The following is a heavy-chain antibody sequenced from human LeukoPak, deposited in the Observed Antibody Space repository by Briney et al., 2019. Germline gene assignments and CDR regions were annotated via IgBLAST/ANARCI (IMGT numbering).Heavy chain of an antibody. J-gene: IGHJ6*03. D-gene: IGHD5-18*01. V-gene: IGHV4-39*07. Sequence: PSETLSLTCTVSGGSISSSSYFWGWIRQPPGKGLEWIGTIYYSGTTYFNPSLKSQVTISIDTSKNQFSLRLSSVTAADTAVYYCARTRGAGYSYGFNYYYYMDVWGKGTTVTVSS. CDR3: ARTRGAGYSYGFNYYYYMDV. CDR1: GGSISSSSYF. CDR2: IYYSGTT.